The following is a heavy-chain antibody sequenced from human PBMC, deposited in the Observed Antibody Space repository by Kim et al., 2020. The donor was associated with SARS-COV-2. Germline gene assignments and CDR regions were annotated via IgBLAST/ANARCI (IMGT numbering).Heavy chain of an antibody. CDR3: ARGPTDYFELKFGP. V-gene: IGHV3-74*01. Sequence: ADSVKGRVTISRDNAKNTLYLQMNSLRAEDTAVYYCARGPTDYFELKFGPWGQGTLVTVST. J-gene: IGHJ5*02. D-gene: IGHD3-22*01.